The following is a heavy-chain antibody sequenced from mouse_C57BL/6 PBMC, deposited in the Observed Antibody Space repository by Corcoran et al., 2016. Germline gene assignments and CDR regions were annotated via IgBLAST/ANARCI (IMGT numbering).Heavy chain of an antibody. CDR1: GYTFTDYY. Sequence: QVQLKQSGAELVRPGASVKLSCKASGYTFTDYYINWVKQRPGQGLEWIARIYPGSGNTYYNEKFKGKATLTAEKSSSTAYMQLSSLTSEDSAVYFCARGGSSYFHWYFDVWGTGTTVTVSS. CDR3: ARGGSSYFHWYFDV. D-gene: IGHD1-1*01. V-gene: IGHV1-76*01. CDR2: IYPGSGNT. J-gene: IGHJ1*03.